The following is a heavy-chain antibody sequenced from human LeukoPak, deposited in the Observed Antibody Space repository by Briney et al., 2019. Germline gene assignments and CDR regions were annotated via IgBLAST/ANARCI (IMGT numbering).Heavy chain of an antibody. CDR1: VFTFSSYA. J-gene: IGHJ4*02. V-gene: IGHV3-64D*09. D-gene: IGHD1-26*01. CDR2: ISSNGGST. CDR3: VKSAYSGSYFSLDY. Sequence: GGSLRLSCSASVFTFSSYAMHWVRQAPGKGLEYVSAISSNGGSTYYADSVKGRFTISRDNSKDTLYLQMSSLRPEDTAVYYCVKSAYSGSYFSLDYWGQGTLVTVTS.